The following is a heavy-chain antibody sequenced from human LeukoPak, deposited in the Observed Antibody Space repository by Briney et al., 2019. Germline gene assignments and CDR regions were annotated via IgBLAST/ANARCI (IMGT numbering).Heavy chain of an antibody. CDR2: ISYDGSNK. V-gene: IGHV3-30*04. CDR1: GFTFSSYA. CDR3: ARDLITYSSSSFDY. J-gene: IGHJ4*02. Sequence: GGSLRLSCAASGFTFSSYAMHWVRQAPGKGLEWVAVISYDGSNKYYADSVKGRFTISRDNSKNALYLQMNSLRAEDTAVYYCARDLITYSSSSFDYWGQGTLVTVSS. D-gene: IGHD6-6*01.